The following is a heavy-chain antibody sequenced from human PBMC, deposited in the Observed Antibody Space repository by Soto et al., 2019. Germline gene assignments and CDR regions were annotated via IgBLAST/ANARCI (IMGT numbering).Heavy chain of an antibody. D-gene: IGHD2-2*01. Sequence: EVQLVESGGGLVQPGGSLRLSCAASGFTFSGYWMSWVRQAPGKGLEWVANIKQDGSEKYYVDSVKGRFTISRDNAKNSLYLLMNSLRAEDTAVYYCAKNNRYRSITNCFVFDYWGQGTLVTVSS. CDR1: GFTFSGYW. V-gene: IGHV3-7*01. CDR2: IKQDGSEK. CDR3: AKNNRYRSITNCFVFDY. J-gene: IGHJ4*02.